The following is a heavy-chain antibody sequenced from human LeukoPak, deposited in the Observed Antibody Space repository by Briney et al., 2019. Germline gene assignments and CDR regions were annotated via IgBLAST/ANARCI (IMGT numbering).Heavy chain of an antibody. J-gene: IGHJ4*02. V-gene: IGHV4-39*07. Sequence: SETLSLTCNVSDGSISSSNYYWGWIRQPPGKGLEWIGSIYYSGSSFYNVSLKSRVSITVDTSKNRLSLNVSSLTAADTAVYYCVSFRGWYSPIDYWGQGALVTVSS. D-gene: IGHD6-19*01. CDR1: DGSISSSNYY. CDR3: VSFRGWYSPIDY. CDR2: IYYSGSS.